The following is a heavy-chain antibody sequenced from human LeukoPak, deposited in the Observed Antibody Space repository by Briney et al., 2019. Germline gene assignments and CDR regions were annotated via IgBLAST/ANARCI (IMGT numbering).Heavy chain of an antibody. Sequence: GGSLRLSCAASGFTFSSYGMHWVRQAPGKGLEWVAVIWYDGSNKYYADSVKGRFTISRDNSKNTLYLHMNSLRVDDTAVYYCARDRLTGWPSDYWGQGTLVTVSS. D-gene: IGHD6-19*01. V-gene: IGHV3-33*01. J-gene: IGHJ4*02. CDR2: IWYDGSNK. CDR1: GFTFSSYG. CDR3: ARDRLTGWPSDY.